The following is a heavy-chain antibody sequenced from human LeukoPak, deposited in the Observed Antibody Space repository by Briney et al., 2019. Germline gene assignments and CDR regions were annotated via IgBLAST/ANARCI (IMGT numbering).Heavy chain of an antibody. D-gene: IGHD2-21*01. CDR3: ITPLPYSAQ. Sequence: GGSLRLSCAASGFPFSGDWMTWVRQAPGKGLEWVGRIKPKTDGETTEYAAPVKDRVSSSRDDSKTMMYLQMNSLKTEDTAVYYCITPLPYSAQGGQGTLVTVSS. V-gene: IGHV3-15*01. J-gene: IGHJ4*02. CDR2: IKPKTDGETT. CDR1: GFPFSGDW.